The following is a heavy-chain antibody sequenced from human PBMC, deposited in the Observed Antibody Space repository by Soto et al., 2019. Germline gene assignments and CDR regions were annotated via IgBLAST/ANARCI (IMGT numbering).Heavy chain of an antibody. CDR2: IIPIFRTT. CDR1: GGTFSSYT. CDR3: ARDSIAAAGTDS. Sequence: QVQLVQSGAEAKKPGSSVKVSCKASGGTFSSYTIGWVRQAPGQGLEWMGEIIPIFRTTNYVQKFQGRVTITADLSTNTAYMELSSLRSEDTAIYYCARDSIAAAGTDSWGQGTLVTVSS. J-gene: IGHJ4*02. D-gene: IGHD6-13*01. V-gene: IGHV1-69*01.